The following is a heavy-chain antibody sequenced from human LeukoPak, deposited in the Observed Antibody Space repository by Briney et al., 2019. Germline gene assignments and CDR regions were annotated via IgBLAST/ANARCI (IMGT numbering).Heavy chain of an antibody. CDR1: GFTFTTYW. CDR2: INQDGSEK. CDR3: ARDFRNAGDY. Sequence: GGSLRLSCAASGFTFTTYWINWVRQAPGKGLEWEAVINQDGSEKYYVDSVKGRFTISRDNAKNSLYLQMNSLRAEDTAVYYCARDFRNAGDYWGQGTLVTVSS. V-gene: IGHV3-7*01. D-gene: IGHD1-14*01. J-gene: IGHJ4*02.